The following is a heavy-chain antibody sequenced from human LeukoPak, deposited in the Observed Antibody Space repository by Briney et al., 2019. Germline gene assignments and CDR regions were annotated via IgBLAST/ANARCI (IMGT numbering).Heavy chain of an antibody. V-gene: IGHV1-18*01. CDR1: GYTFTSSG. Sequence: VASVKVSCKASGYTFTSSGISWVRQAPGQGLEWMGWISAYNGNTNFAQKFQGRVTMTTDTSTSTAYMELRSLKSDDTAVYYCARDASLTIVSTAEFEYWGQGTLVTVSS. D-gene: IGHD2-2*01. CDR3: ARDASLTIVSTAEFEY. CDR2: ISAYNGNT. J-gene: IGHJ4*02.